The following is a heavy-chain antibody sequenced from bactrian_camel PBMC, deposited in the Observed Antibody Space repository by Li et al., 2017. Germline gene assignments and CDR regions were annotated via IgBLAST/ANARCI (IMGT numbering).Heavy chain of an antibody. CDR1: GFSFSSYP. J-gene: IGHJ4*01. V-gene: IGHV3S31*01. Sequence: EVQLVESGGGLVQPGGSLRLSCAASGFSFSSYPMILVRQAPGKGLEWVSRTNTGGGITYYGGSVKGRSTISRDSAKNTLYLQMNGLKPEDTAMYYCAGDWCWPDASAADFTNWGQGTQVTVS. CDR3: AGDWCWPDASAADFTN. CDR2: TNTGGGIT. D-gene: IGHD1*01.